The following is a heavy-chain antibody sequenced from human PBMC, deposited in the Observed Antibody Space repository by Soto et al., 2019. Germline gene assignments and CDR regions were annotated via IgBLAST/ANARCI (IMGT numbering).Heavy chain of an antibody. CDR2: IIPIFGTA. V-gene: IGHV1-69*06. J-gene: IGHJ4*02. Sequence: QVQLVQSGAEVKKPGSSVKVSCKASGGTFSSYAISWVRQAPGQGLEWMGGIIPIFGTANYAQKFQGRVTITADKSTSTAYMELSSLRSEDTAVYYCATDYDSSVYSKYYFDYWGQGTLVTVSS. D-gene: IGHD3-22*01. CDR1: GGTFSSYA. CDR3: ATDYDSSVYSKYYFDY.